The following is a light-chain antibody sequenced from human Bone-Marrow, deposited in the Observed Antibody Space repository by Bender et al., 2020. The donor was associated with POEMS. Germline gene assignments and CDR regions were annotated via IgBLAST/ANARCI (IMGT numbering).Light chain of an antibody. V-gene: IGLV2-23*01. CDR3: SAWDDSLSGGV. J-gene: IGLJ2*01. CDR1: SSDVGSYYL. Sequence: QSALTQPASVSGSPGQSITISCTGTSSDVGSYYLVSWYQQHPGKAPKLIIFEGSKRPSGVSNRFSGSKSDNTASLTSSGLQAEDEALSYCSAWDDSLSGGVIGGGTKLTVL. CDR2: EGS.